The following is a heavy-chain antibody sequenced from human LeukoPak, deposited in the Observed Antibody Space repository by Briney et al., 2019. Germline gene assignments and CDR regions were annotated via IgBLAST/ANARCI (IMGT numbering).Heavy chain of an antibody. CDR2: ISSSSSTI. Sequence: GGSLRLPCAASGFTFSSYSMNWVRQAPGKGLEWVSYISSSSSTIYYADSVKGRFTISRDNAKNSLYLQMNGLRAEDTAVYYCARVNWNYGFYYYYMDVWGKGTTVTVSS. D-gene: IGHD1-7*01. V-gene: IGHV3-48*01. CDR1: GFTFSSYS. CDR3: ARVNWNYGFYYYYMDV. J-gene: IGHJ6*03.